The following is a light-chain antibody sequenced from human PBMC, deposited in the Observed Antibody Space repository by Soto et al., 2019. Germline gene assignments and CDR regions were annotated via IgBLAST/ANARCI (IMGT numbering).Light chain of an antibody. J-gene: IGKJ5*01. CDR3: MQDLQTPHIT. CDR2: LGS. Sequence: DVVLTQSPLSMPVTPGEPASISCRSNQSLLHRNGYNYLDWYLQKPGQSPQLLIYLGSNRASGVTDKFSGSGSGTDFTLKISRVEAEDVRVYYCMQDLQTPHITFGQGTRLEIK. V-gene: IGKV2-28*01. CDR1: QSLLHRNGYNY.